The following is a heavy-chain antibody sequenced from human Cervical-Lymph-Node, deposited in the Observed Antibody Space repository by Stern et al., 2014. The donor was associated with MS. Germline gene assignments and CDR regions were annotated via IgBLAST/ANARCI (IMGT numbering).Heavy chain of an antibody. V-gene: IGHV3-30*03. CDR1: GFTLSNSG. CDR2: MSFVGGNK. CDR3: MGVGDAMHV. J-gene: IGHJ6*02. Sequence: VKLAESGGGVVQPGRSLKLSCAASGFTLSNSGMHWVRQAPGKGLEWVAVMSFVGGNKKYGDSVKGRFSISRDMANNTLFLQMNSLRPEDTAVYYCMGVGDAMHVWGQGTTVIVSS.